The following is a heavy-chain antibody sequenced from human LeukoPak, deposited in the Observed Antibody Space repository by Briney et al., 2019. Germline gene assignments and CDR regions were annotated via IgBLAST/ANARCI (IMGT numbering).Heavy chain of an antibody. Sequence: SETLSLTCTVSGGSIRGTSYYWGWIRQSPGKRLEWIGSFDYSGSTYYNASLNSRVTISIDTANKQFSLKLTSVIAADTAVYYCARHGSAGTAWGQGTQVTVSS. CDR1: GGSIRGTSYY. CDR2: FDYSGST. CDR3: ARHGSAGTA. D-gene: IGHD6-13*01. J-gene: IGHJ5*02. V-gene: IGHV4-39*01.